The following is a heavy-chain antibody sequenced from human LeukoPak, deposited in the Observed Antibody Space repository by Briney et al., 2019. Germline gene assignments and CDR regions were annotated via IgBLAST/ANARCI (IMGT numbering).Heavy chain of an antibody. CDR3: ARALSWTTESYYYMDV. J-gene: IGHJ6*03. D-gene: IGHD3/OR15-3a*01. Sequence: ASVKVSCKASGYTFTSYDINWVRQATGQGLEWMGWMNPNSGNKGYAQKFQGRVTMTKNTPITTAYMELNSLISEDTAVYYCARALSWTTESYYYMDVWGKGTTVIVSS. V-gene: IGHV1-8*01. CDR2: MNPNSGNK. CDR1: GYTFTSYD.